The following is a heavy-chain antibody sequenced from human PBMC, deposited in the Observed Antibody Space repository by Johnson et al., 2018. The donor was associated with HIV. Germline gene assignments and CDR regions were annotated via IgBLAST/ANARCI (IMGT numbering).Heavy chain of an antibody. V-gene: IGHV3-30*03. CDR2: ISYDGSNK. Sequence: QVQLVESGGGLVQPGGSLRLSCAASGFTFSSYGMHWVRQAPGKGLEWVAVISYDGSNKYYADSVKGRFTISRDNSKNTLYLQMNSLRAEDTAVYYCARATGSWMDAFDIWGQGTMVTVSS. J-gene: IGHJ3*02. CDR1: GFTFSSYG. CDR3: ARATGSWMDAFDI. D-gene: IGHD2-2*03.